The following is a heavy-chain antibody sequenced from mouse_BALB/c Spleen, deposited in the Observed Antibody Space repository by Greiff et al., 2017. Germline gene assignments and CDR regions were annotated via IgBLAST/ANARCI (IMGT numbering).Heavy chain of an antibody. J-gene: IGHJ4*01. V-gene: IGHV5-6*01. CDR3: ARLYGNYDPYYAMDY. CDR2: ISSGGSYT. CDR1: GFTFSSYG. Sequence: EVQVVESGGDLVKPGGSLKLSCAASGFTFSSYGMSWVRQTPDKRLEWVATISSGGSYTYYPDSVKGRFTISRDNAKNTLYLQMSSLKSEDTAMYYCARLYGNYDPYYAMDYWGQGTSVTVSS. D-gene: IGHD2-1*01.